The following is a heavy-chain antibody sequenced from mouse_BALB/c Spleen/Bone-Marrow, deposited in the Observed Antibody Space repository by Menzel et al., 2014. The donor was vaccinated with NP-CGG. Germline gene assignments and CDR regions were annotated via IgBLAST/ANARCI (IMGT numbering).Heavy chain of an antibody. J-gene: IGHJ1*01. D-gene: IGHD2-2*01. CDR2: INPYNDDT. CDR3: ARSLYGYDWYFDV. Sequence: QLVESGPELVKPGASVEMSCKASGYTFTSYVVHWVKQKPGQGLEWIGNINPYNDDTMYNEKFKGKATLTSDKSSSTAYMELSSLTSEDSAVYYCARSLYGYDWYFDVWGAGTTVTVSS. V-gene: IGHV1-14*01. CDR1: GYTFTSYV.